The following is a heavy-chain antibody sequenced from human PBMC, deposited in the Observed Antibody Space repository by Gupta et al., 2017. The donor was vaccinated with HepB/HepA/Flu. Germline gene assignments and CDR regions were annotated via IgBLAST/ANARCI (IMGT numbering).Heavy chain of an antibody. CDR1: GVTFRISW. CDR3: ARAVVTNYAHWFDY. Sequence: EMQLVESGGGLGQPGGSLRHSCAAAGVTFRISWMSWFRQAPGKGLEWVANIKQDGSEKYYVDSVKGRFTISRDNAKNSLYLQRNSLRAEDSAVYYCARAVVTNYAHWFDYWGRGTLVTVSS. CDR2: IKQDGSEK. J-gene: IGHJ4*02. D-gene: IGHD1-7*01. V-gene: IGHV3-7*01.